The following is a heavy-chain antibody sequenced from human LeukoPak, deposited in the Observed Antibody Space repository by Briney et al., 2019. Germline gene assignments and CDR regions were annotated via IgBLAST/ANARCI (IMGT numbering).Heavy chain of an antibody. CDR2: IYPGDSDT. Sequence: GESLKISCKGSGYSFTSYWIGWVRQMPGKGLEWMGIIYPGDSDTRYSPSFQGQVTISADKSISTAYLQWSRLKASDTAMFYCARQQYSSGWDYWGQGTLVTVSS. CDR3: ARQQYSSGWDY. D-gene: IGHD6-19*01. V-gene: IGHV5-51*01. J-gene: IGHJ4*02. CDR1: GYSFTSYW.